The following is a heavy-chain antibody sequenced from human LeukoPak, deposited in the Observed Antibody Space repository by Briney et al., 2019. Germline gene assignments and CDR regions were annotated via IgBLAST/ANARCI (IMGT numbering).Heavy chain of an antibody. Sequence: RTGGSLRLSCAASGFTFDDYGMSWVRQAPGKGLEWVSGINWNGGSTGYADSVKGRFTIARDNAKNSLYLQMNSLRGEDTAVYYCGREDRIVLGNDALDIWGQGTMVTVSS. D-gene: IGHD2-8*01. J-gene: IGHJ3*02. V-gene: IGHV3-20*04. CDR2: INWNGGST. CDR1: GFTFDDYG. CDR3: GREDRIVLGNDALDI.